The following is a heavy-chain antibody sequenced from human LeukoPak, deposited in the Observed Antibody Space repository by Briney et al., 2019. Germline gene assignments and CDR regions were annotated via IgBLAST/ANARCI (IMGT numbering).Heavy chain of an antibody. CDR3: ARDRISGYSAFDI. V-gene: IGHV3-33*01. CDR2: KWYDGTNE. D-gene: IGHD3-22*01. Sequence: PGRSLRLSCTASGFAFSNYGMHWVRQAPGKGLEWVAVKWYDGTNEYYADSVKGRFTISRDNSKNTLYLQMNTLSAEDTVVYFCARDRISGYSAFDIWGQGTMVTVSS. CDR1: GFAFSNYG. J-gene: IGHJ3*02.